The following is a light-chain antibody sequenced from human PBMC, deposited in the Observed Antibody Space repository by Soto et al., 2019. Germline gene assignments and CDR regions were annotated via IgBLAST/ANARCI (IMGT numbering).Light chain of an antibody. J-gene: IGLJ1*01. CDR3: SSYTTSNTRQIV. CDR1: SSDVGGYNY. V-gene: IGLV2-14*01. CDR2: DVS. Sequence: QSALTQPASVSGSPGQSMTISCTGTSSDVGGYNYVSWYQQHPGKAPKFMIYDVSNRPSGVSNRFSGSKSGNTASLTISGLQAKDESDYYCSSYTTSNTRQIVFGTGTKLTVL.